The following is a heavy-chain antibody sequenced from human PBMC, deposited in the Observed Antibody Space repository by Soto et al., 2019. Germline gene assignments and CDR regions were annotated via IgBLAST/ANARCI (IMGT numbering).Heavy chain of an antibody. J-gene: IGHJ4*02. D-gene: IGHD5-12*01. CDR1: GFTFSSYG. V-gene: IGHV3-30*18. CDR2: ISYDGSNK. CDR3: AKGRRWLQPFDY. Sequence: HPGGSLRLSCAASGFTFSSYGMHWVRQAPGKGLEWVAVISYDGSNKYYADSVKGRFTISRDNSKNTLYLQMNSLRAEDTAVYYCAKGRRWLQPFDYWGQGTLVTVSS.